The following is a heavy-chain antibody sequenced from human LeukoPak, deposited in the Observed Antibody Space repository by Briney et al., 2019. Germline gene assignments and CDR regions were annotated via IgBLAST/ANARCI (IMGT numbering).Heavy chain of an antibody. CDR1: GVTFSSYG. CDR3: ARPQLGYSGYDYTSY. V-gene: IGHV3-30*03. J-gene: IGHJ4*02. D-gene: IGHD5-12*01. CDR2: ISYDGSNK. Sequence: GVSLRLSCAASGVTFSSYGMHWVRQAPGKGLEWVAVISYDGSNKYYADSVKGRFTISRDNSKNTLYLQMNSLRAEDTAVYYCARPQLGYSGYDYTSYWGQGTLVTVSS.